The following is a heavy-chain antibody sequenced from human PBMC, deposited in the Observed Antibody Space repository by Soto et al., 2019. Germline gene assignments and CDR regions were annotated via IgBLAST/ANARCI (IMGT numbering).Heavy chain of an antibody. Sequence: QVQLQESGPGLVKPSETLSLTCIVSGGSVSSGSYYWRWIRQPPGKGLEWIGFIYYTGRTSYNTSLKSRVAISVYTSNNRFSLKLSTLTAADTAVYFCATRRSSGYPLDYWGRGTLVTVS. J-gene: IGHJ4*02. CDR2: IYYTGRT. D-gene: IGHD3-22*01. V-gene: IGHV4-61*01. CDR3: ATRRSSGYPLDY. CDR1: GGSVSSGSYY.